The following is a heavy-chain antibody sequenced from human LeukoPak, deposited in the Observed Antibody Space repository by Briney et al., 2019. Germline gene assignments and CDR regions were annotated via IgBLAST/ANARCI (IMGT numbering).Heavy chain of an antibody. D-gene: IGHD5-18*01. V-gene: IGHV3-74*01. J-gene: IGHJ4*02. CDR3: ARDRGYTAMVTDY. Sequence: GGSLRLSCAASGFTFSSYWMHWVRQAPGKGLVWVSHINSDGSSTSYADSVKGRFTISRDNAKNTLYLQMDSLRAEDTAVYYCARDRGYTAMVTDYWGQGTLVTVSS. CDR1: GFTFSSYW. CDR2: INSDGSST.